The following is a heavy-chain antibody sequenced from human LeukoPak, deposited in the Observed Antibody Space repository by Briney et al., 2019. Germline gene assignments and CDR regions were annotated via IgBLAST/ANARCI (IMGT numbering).Heavy chain of an antibody. V-gene: IGHV4-59*08. Sequence: SETLSLTCTVSGGSISSYYWSWIRQPPGKGLEWIGYIYYSGSTNYNPSLKSRVTISVDTSKNQFSLKLSSVTAADTAVYYCARLGLGNWGQGTLVTVSS. CDR1: GGSISSYY. CDR3: ARLGLGN. CDR2: IYYSGST. D-gene: IGHD3-10*01. J-gene: IGHJ4*02.